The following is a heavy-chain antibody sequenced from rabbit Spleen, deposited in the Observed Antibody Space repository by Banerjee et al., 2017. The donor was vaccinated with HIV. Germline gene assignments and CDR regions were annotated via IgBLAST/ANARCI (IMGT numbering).Heavy chain of an antibody. D-gene: IGHD4-1*01. J-gene: IGHJ4*01. V-gene: IGHV1S7*01. CDR2: IDPVFGIA. CDR1: GFDFGTYY. CDR3: ARGSDDTGWGDL. Sequence: QLVESGGGLVQPGGSLKLSCKASGFDFGTYYMSWVRQAPGKGLEWIGYIDPVFGIAVYASWVNGRFTISSHNAQNSLYLQLNSLTAADTATYFCARGSDDTGWGDLWGPGTLVTVS.